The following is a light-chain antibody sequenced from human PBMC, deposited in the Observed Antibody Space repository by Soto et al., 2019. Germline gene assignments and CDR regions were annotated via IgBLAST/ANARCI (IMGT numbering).Light chain of an antibody. CDR1: SSDVGAYNY. V-gene: IGLV2-8*01. CDR2: EVS. CDR3: CSYTDIALDVV. J-gene: IGLJ2*01. Sequence: QSALTQPPSASGSPGQSVTISCTGTSSDVGAYNYVSWYQQHPGKAPKLMIYEVSKRPSGVPDRFSGSKSGNTASLTVSGLQAEDEADYYCCSYTDIALDVVFGGGTKVTVL.